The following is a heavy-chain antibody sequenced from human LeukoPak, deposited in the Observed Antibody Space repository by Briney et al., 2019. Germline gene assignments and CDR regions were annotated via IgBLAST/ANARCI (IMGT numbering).Heavy chain of an antibody. CDR1: EFSLSTTGVG. D-gene: IGHD1-26*01. CDR2: IYWDDDK. Sequence: SGPTLVNPTQTLTLTCTFSEFSLSTTGVGVGWIRQPPGKALEWLALIYWDDDKRYSPSMKSNLTINKDTSKTQVVLRITNMDPVDTATYYCVHIERGSLRHWGQGTLVTVSS. J-gene: IGHJ1*01. CDR3: VHIERGSLRH. V-gene: IGHV2-5*02.